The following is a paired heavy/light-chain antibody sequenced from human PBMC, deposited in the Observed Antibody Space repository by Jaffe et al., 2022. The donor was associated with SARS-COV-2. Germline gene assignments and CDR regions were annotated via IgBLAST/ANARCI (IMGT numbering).Heavy chain of an antibody. J-gene: IGHJ4*02. V-gene: IGHV5-51*01. CDR2: IYPGDSDT. D-gene: IGHD5-12*01. CDR3: ARLDGPMATRPPIDY. CDR1: GYKFTNYW. Sequence: EVQLVQSGAEVKKPGESLKISCKGSGYKFTNYWIVWVRQMPGKGLEWMGIIYPGDSDTRYSPSFQGQVTISADKSISTAYLQWSSLKASDTAMYYCARLDGPMATRPPIDYWGQGTLVTVSS.
Light chain of an antibody. J-gene: IGLJ2*01. CDR2: RNN. CDR1: SSNIGHDF. Sequence: QSVLTQPPSASGTPGQRVTISCSGSSSNIGHDFVYWYQLLPGTAPRLLVYRNNQRPSGVPDRFSGSKSGTSASLTISGLRSEDEADYYCAAWDDSLYVVFGGGTKLTVL. V-gene: IGLV1-47*01. CDR3: AAWDDSLYVV.